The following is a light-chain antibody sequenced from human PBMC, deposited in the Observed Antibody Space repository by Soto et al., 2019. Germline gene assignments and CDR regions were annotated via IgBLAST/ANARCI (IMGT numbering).Light chain of an antibody. Sequence: PGERATLSCRASQSVGRRYFAWYQQKPGQAPMLLIYDTSERASDIPDRFSGSGSGTDFTLTISRLVPEDFAVYYCQYQGTFGGGTKVEIK. V-gene: IGKV3-20*01. CDR2: DTS. CDR1: QSVGRRY. J-gene: IGKJ4*01. CDR3: QYQGT.